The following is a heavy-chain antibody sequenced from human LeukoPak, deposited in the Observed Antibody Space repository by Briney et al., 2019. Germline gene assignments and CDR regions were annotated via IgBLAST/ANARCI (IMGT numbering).Heavy chain of an antibody. CDR1: GFTFSNAW. D-gene: IGHD5-24*01. J-gene: IGHJ4*02. Sequence: GSLRLSCAASGFTFSNAWMSWVRQAPGKGLEWVDRIKSKTDGGTTDYAAPVKGRFTISRDDSKNTLYLQMNSLKTEDTAVYYCTTEGEMATNLDYWGQGTLVTVSS. V-gene: IGHV3-15*01. CDR2: IKSKTDGGTT. CDR3: TTEGEMATNLDY.